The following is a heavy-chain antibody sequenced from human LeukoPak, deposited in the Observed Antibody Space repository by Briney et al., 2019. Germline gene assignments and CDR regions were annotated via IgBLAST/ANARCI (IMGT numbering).Heavy chain of an antibody. J-gene: IGHJ3*02. CDR2: INSDGSST. CDR3: ARDWFSRGTFAFDI. Sequence: PGGSLRLSCAASGFTVSSNYMSWVRQAPGKGLVWVSRINSDGSSTSYADSVKGRFTISRDNAKNTLYLQMNSLRAEDTAVYYCARDWFSRGTFAFDIWGQGTMVTVSS. V-gene: IGHV3-74*01. D-gene: IGHD1-7*01. CDR1: GFTVSSNY.